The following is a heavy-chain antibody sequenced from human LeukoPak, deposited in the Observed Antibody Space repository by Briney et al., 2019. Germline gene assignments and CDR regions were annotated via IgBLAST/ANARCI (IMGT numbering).Heavy chain of an antibody. D-gene: IGHD6-13*01. CDR1: GDSISSSTYY. V-gene: IGHV4-39*07. CDR2: IFYSGSA. J-gene: IGHJ5*02. Sequence: PSETLSLTCIVSGDSISSSTYYWGWIRQPPGKGLEWIGYIFYSGSAYSNPSLKSRVTMSVDTSKNQFSLKLSSVTAADTAVYYCARDSRYSSSWYWFDPWGQGTLVTVSS. CDR3: ARDSRYSSSWYWFDP.